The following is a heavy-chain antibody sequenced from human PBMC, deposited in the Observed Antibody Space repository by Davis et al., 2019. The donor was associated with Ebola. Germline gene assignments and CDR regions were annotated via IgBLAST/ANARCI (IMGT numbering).Heavy chain of an antibody. Sequence: ASVKVSCRASGYTFTSYGISWVRQAPGQGLEWMGWISAYNGNTNYAQKLQGRVTMTTDTSTSTAYMELRSLRSDDTAVYYCARPHQLHDAFDIWGQGTMVTVSS. CDR1: GYTFTSYG. V-gene: IGHV1-18*01. D-gene: IGHD2-2*01. J-gene: IGHJ3*02. CDR2: ISAYNGNT. CDR3: ARPHQLHDAFDI.